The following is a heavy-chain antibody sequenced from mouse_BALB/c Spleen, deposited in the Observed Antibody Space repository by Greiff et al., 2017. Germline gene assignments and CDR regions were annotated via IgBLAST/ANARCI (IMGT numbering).Heavy chain of an antibody. V-gene: IGHV5-17*02. CDR2: ISSGSSTI. J-gene: IGHJ1*01. CDR3: ARCLYCNGSSHWYFDV. D-gene: IGHD1-1*01. CDR1: GFTFSSFG. Sequence: EVKLMESGGGLVQPGGSRKLSCAASGFTFSSFGMHWVRQAPEKGLEWVAYISSGSSTIYYADTVKGRFTISSDNPKNTLFLQMTSLRSEDTAMYYCARCLYCNGSSHWYFDVWGAGTTVTVSS.